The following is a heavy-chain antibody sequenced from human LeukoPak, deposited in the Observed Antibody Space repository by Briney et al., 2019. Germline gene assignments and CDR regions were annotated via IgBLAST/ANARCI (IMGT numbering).Heavy chain of an antibody. CDR3: ARDRYYDYVWGSYRYNYYFDY. Sequence: GGSLRLSCAASGFTFSSYPMSWVRQAPGKGLEWVSAISGSGGRTYYADSVMGRFTFSRDNSKSTVYLQMNSLRAEDTAVYYCARDRYYDYVWGSYRYNYYFDYWGQGTLVTVSS. J-gene: IGHJ4*02. V-gene: IGHV3-23*01. CDR1: GFTFSSYP. D-gene: IGHD3-16*02. CDR2: ISGSGGRT.